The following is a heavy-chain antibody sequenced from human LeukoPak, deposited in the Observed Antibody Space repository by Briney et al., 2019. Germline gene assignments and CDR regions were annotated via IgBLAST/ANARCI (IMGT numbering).Heavy chain of an antibody. V-gene: IGHV4-39*01. Sequence: SETLSLTCTVSDDSIGSSSYYWGWIRQPPGKGLEWIGNIYYTGSTHYNVSLNSRVTISIDTSKNLFSLRLNSMTAADTAVYYCAKSGGYGLIDKWGQGTLVTVSS. CDR2: IYYTGST. CDR1: DDSIGSSSYY. J-gene: IGHJ4*02. CDR3: AKSGGYGLIDK. D-gene: IGHD1-26*01.